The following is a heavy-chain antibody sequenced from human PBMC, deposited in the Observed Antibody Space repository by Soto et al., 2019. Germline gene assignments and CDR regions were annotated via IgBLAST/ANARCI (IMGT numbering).Heavy chain of an antibody. CDR3: AKSLGRYSKDAFDI. CDR1: GFNFSSYA. D-gene: IGHD6-13*01. CDR2: ISGSGGST. J-gene: IGHJ3*02. V-gene: IGHV3-23*01. Sequence: PGGSVRLSGAASGFNFSSYAMSWVRQAPGKGLEWVSAISGSGGSTYYADSVKGRFTISRDNSKNTLYLQMNSLRAEDTAVYYCAKSLGRYSKDAFDIWGQGTMVTVSS.